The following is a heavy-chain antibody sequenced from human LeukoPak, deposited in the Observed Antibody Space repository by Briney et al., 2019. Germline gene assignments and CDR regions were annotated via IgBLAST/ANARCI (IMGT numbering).Heavy chain of an antibody. V-gene: IGHV1-18*01. CDR1: GYTFTSYG. D-gene: IGHD6-13*01. CDR2: ISAYNGNT. CDR3: ARVSAAGTGYYGMDV. Sequence: ASVKVSCKASGYTFTSYGISWVRQAPGQGLEWMGWISAYNGNTNYAQKLQGRVTMTTDTSTSTAYKELRSLRSDDTAVYYCARVSAAGTGYYGMDVWGQGTTVTVSS. J-gene: IGHJ6*02.